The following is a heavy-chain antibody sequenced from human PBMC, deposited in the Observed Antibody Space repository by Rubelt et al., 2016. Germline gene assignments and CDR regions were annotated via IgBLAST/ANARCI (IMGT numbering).Heavy chain of an antibody. J-gene: IGHJ4*02. Sequence: AMHWVRQAPGKGLEWVAVISYDGSNKYYADSVKGRFTISRDNSKNTLYLQMNSLRAEDTAVYYCARGGKWELQKDYFDYWGQGTLVTVSS. CDR3: ARGGKWELQKDYFDY. CDR2: ISYDGSNK. V-gene: IGHV3-30*04. D-gene: IGHD1-26*01. CDR1: A.